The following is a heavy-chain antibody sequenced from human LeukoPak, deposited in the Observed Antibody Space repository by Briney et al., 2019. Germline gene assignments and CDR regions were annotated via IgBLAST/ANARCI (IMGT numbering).Heavy chain of an antibody. V-gene: IGHV1-2*02. J-gene: IGHJ3*01. D-gene: IGHD2-15*01. Sequence: ASVKVSCKASGYXFTGYYIHWVRQAPGQGLEWMGWIYPNSGVTNYAQKFQGRVTMTRDTSISTAYMELSRLGSDDTAVYYCARGYCSGGSCYQFDVWGQGTMVTVSS. CDR1: GYXFTGYY. CDR3: ARGYCSGGSCYQFDV. CDR2: IYPNSGVT.